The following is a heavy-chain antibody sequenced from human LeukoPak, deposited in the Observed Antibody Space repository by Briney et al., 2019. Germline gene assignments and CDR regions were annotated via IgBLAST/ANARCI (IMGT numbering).Heavy chain of an antibody. CDR1: GGSISPYY. D-gene: IGHD6-25*01. CDR2: IFYNGNT. Sequence: PSETLSLTCSVSGGSISPYYWSWIRQPPGKGLEWIGYIFYNGNTNYNPSLKSRVTISVDPSKNQFSLKLSSVTAADTAVYYCARKAANSGAFDVWGLGTMVTVSS. V-gene: IGHV4-59*08. J-gene: IGHJ3*01. CDR3: ARKAANSGAFDV.